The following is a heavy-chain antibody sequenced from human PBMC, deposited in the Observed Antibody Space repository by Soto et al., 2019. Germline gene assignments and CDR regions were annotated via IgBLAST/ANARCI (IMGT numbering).Heavy chain of an antibody. Sequence: LSLTCAVSGYSISSGYYWGWIRQPPGKGLEWIGSIYHSGSTYYNPSLKSRVTISVDTSKNQFSLKLSSVTAADTAVYYCARLIQLRSRNWFDPWGQGTLVTVSS. CDR3: ARLIQLRSRNWFDP. CDR1: GYSISSGYY. D-gene: IGHD3-16*01. CDR2: IYHSGST. V-gene: IGHV4-38-2*01. J-gene: IGHJ5*02.